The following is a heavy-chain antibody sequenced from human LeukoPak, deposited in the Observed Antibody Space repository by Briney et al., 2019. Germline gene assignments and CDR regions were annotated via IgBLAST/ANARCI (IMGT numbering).Heavy chain of an antibody. J-gene: IGHJ5*02. Sequence: PGGSLRLSCAASGFTFSIYSMNWVRQAPGKGLEWISYISGSSTTIEYADSVKGRFTISRDNAKTSLYLQMNSLRAEDTAIYYCARSREGALVDPWGQGILVTVSS. V-gene: IGHV3-48*01. CDR3: ARSREGALVDP. CDR1: GFTFSIYS. CDR2: ISGSSTTI. D-gene: IGHD1-26*01.